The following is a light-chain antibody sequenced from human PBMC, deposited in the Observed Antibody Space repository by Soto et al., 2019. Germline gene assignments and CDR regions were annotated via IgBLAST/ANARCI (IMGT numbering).Light chain of an antibody. Sequence: DIQLNHSPSSLSASVGDRVTITCRANQDISYYLAWYQQKQGKVPKLLIYGASTLQSGVPSRFSGSGSGTDFTLTISSLQPEDIATYCCQQSYSTLLTFGGGTKVDIK. J-gene: IGKJ4*01. CDR1: QDISYY. V-gene: IGKV1-27*01. CDR3: QQSYSTLLT. CDR2: GAS.